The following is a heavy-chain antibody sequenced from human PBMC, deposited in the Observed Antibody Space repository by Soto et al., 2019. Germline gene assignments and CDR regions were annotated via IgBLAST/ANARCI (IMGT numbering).Heavy chain of an antibody. V-gene: IGHV3-23*01. Sequence: EVQLLESGGGLVQPGGSLRLSCAASGFTFSSYGMSWVRQAPGKGLEWVSAISGSGGSTYYADSVKGRFIISRDNSKNTLHLQMNSLRAEDTAVYYCARSGSYQYYFDYWGQGTLVTVSS. CDR2: ISGSGGST. D-gene: IGHD1-26*01. CDR3: ARSGSYQYYFDY. J-gene: IGHJ4*02. CDR1: GFTFSSYG.